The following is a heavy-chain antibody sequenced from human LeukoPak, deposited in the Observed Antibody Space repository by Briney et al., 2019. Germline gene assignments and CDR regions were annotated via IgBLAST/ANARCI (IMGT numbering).Heavy chain of an antibody. CDR1: GYTFTSYY. CDR2: INPSGGST. J-gene: IGHJ2*01. CDR3: ARRSGSGSYYPYWYFDL. V-gene: IGHV1-46*01. D-gene: IGHD3-10*01. Sequence: ASVKVSCKASGYTFTSYYMHWVRQAPGQGLEWMGIINPSGGSTSYAQKFQGRVTMTRDTSTSTVYMELSSLRSEDTAVYYCARRSGSGSYYPYWYFDLWGRGTLVTVSS.